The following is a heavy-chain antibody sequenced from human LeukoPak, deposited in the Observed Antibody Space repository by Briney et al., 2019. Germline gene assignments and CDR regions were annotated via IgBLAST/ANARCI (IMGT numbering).Heavy chain of an antibody. V-gene: IGHV3-72*01. CDR1: GFTLSDYY. Sequence: QPGGSLRLSCAASGFTLSDYYMDWVRQAPGKGLEWVARTRNKANSYTTEYAASVKGRFTIARDDSKTTLYLQMNSLKTEDTAVYYCAQGEMATMKTQINGNAFDIWGQGTMVTVSS. CDR2: TRNKANSYTT. CDR3: AQGEMATMKTQINGNAFDI. D-gene: IGHD5-24*01. J-gene: IGHJ3*02.